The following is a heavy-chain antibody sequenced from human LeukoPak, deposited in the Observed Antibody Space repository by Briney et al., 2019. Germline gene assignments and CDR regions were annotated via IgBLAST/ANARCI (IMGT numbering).Heavy chain of an antibody. V-gene: IGHV3-7*01. J-gene: IGHJ3*02. CDR2: IKQDGSEK. Sequence: GGSLRLSCAASGFTFSSYWMSWVRQAPGKGLEWVANIKQDGSEKYYVDSVKGRFTISRDNAKNSLYLQMNSLRAEDTAVYYCARSHYGDYVRGAFDIWGQGTMVTVSS. D-gene: IGHD4-17*01. CDR3: ARSHYGDYVRGAFDI. CDR1: GFTFSSYW.